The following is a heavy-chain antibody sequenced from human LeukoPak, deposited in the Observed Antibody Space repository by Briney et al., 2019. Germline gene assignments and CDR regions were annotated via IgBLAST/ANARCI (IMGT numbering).Heavy chain of an antibody. V-gene: IGHV3-64*01. CDR2: ISSNGGST. J-gene: IGHJ4*02. CDR1: GFTFSSYA. CDR3: ARSTGYSTPIDY. Sequence: GGSLRLSCAASGFTFSSYAMHWVRQAPGKGLEYVSAISSNGGSTYYANSVKGRFTISRDNPKNTLYLQMGSLRAEDMAVYYCARSTGYSTPIDYWGQGTLVTVSS. D-gene: IGHD6-13*01.